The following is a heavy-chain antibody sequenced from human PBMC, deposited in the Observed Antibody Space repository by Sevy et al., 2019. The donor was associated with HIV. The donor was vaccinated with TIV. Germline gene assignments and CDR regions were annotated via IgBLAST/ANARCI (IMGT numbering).Heavy chain of an antibody. CDR2: ITSSSNYI. Sequence: GGSLRLSCAASGFTFSTYNMNWVRQPPGKGLEWVSSITSSSNYIYYADSLRGRFTISRDNAKNSLYLQMNSLRAEDTAVYYCARSWGQQVHDVFDIWGQGTMVTVSS. J-gene: IGHJ3*02. CDR1: GFTFSTYN. V-gene: IGHV3-21*01. CDR3: ARSWGQQVHDVFDI. D-gene: IGHD6-13*01.